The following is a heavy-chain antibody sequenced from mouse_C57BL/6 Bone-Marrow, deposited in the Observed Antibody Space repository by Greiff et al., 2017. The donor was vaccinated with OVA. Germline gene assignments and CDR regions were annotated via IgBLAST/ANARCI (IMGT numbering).Heavy chain of an antibody. CDR1: GFNIKDDY. D-gene: IGHD1-1*01. J-gene: IGHJ2*01. CDR3: TTYYYGSSYGFDY. Sequence: EVKLVESGAELVRPGASVKLSCTASGFNIKDDYMHWVKQRPEQGLEWIGWIDPENGDTEYASKFQGKATITADTSSNTAYLQLSSLTSEDTAVYYCTTYYYGSSYGFDYWGQGTTLTVSS. V-gene: IGHV14-4*01. CDR2: IDPENGDT.